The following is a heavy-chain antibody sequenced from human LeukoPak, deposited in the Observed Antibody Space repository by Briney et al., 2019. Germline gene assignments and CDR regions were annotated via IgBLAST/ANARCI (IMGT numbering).Heavy chain of an antibody. Sequence: SETLSLTCTVSGYSISSGYYWGWIRQPAGKGLEWIGRIYTSGSTNYNPSLKSRVTMSVDTSKNQFSLKLSSVTAADTAVYYCAREQYYYDSSSDAFDIWGQGTMVTVSS. V-gene: IGHV4-4*07. J-gene: IGHJ3*02. CDR1: GYSISSGYY. D-gene: IGHD3-22*01. CDR2: IYTSGST. CDR3: AREQYYYDSSSDAFDI.